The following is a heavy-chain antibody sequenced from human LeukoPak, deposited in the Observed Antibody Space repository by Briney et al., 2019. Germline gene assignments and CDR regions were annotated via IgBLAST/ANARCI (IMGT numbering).Heavy chain of an antibody. CDR3: AREGSGGSSGYYAYAFDI. J-gene: IGHJ3*02. CDR2: ISYDGSNK. Sequence: GRSLRLSCAAAGFTFSSYAMHWVRQAPGKGLEWVAVISYDGSNKYYADSEKGRFTISRDNSKNTLYLQMNSLRAEDTAVYYCAREGSGGSSGYYAYAFDIWGQGTMVTVSS. CDR1: GFTFSSYA. V-gene: IGHV3-30-3*01. D-gene: IGHD3-22*01.